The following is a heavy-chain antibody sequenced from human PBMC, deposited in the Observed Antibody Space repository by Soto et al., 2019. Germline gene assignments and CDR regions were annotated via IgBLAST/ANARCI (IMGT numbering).Heavy chain of an antibody. CDR1: GGSISSSSYY. Sequence: QLQLQESGPGLVKPSETLSLTCTVSGGSISSSSYYWGWIRQPPGKGLEWIGSIYYSGSTYYNPSLKSRVTISVDTSKNQFSLKLSSVTAADTAVYYCARRAKLEGSGGVVKLLWFGFDPWGQGTLVTVSS. J-gene: IGHJ5*02. CDR2: IYYSGST. V-gene: IGHV4-39*01. CDR3: ARRAKLEGSGGVVKLLWFGFDP. D-gene: IGHD3-10*01.